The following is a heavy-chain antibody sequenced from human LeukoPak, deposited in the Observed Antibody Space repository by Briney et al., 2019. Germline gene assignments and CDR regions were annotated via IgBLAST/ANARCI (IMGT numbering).Heavy chain of an antibody. J-gene: IGHJ4*02. CDR3: ARDWRQIVVVTAIGFDY. Sequence: GGSLRLSCAASRFTFSNYGMHWVRQAPGKGLEWVAFIQYDGSDKYYADSVKGRFTISRDNSKNTLYLLMNSLRAEDTAVYYCARDWRQIVVVTAIGFDYWGQGTLVTVSS. CDR2: IQYDGSDK. V-gene: IGHV3-30*02. D-gene: IGHD2-21*02. CDR1: RFTFSNYG.